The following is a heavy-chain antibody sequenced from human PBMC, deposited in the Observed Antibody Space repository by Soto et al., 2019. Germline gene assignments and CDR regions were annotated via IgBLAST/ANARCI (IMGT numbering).Heavy chain of an antibody. CDR1: GGTFSSYA. Sequence: SVKVSCKASGGTFSSYAISWVRQAPGQGLEWMGGIIPIFGTANYAQKFQGRVTITADKSTSTTYMELSSLRSEDTAVYYCARETRVADNHVTWFDPWGQGTLVTVSS. CDR3: ARETRVADNHVTWFDP. J-gene: IGHJ5*02. V-gene: IGHV1-69*06. CDR2: IIPIFGTA. D-gene: IGHD2-15*01.